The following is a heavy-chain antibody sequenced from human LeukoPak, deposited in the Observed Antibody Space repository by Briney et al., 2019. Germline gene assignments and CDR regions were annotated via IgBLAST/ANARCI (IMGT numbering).Heavy chain of an antibody. J-gene: IGHJ4*02. D-gene: IGHD3-22*01. CDR1: GDSFTSVTDY. V-gene: IGHV4-39*07. Sequence: SETLSLTCTVSGDSFTSVTDYWAWIRQPPGKGLEWTASGDYSGGTYYNPSLESRVAISADMSKNQFSLRLNSVTAADTAVYYCAREYASSGYYDYWGQGTLVTVSS. CDR2: GDYSGGT. CDR3: AREYASSGYYDY.